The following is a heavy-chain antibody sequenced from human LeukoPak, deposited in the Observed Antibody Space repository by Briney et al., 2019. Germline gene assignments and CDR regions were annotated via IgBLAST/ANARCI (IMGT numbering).Heavy chain of an antibody. J-gene: IGHJ4*02. CDR2: IYHSGST. CDR1: GGSISSGGYY. V-gene: IGHV4-30-2*01. Sequence: SETLSLTCTVSGGSISSGGYYWSWIRQPPGKGLEWIGYIYHSGSTYYNPSLKSRVTISVDRSKNQFSLKLSSVTAADTAVYYCARDLVAAALFDYWGQGTLVTVSS. CDR3: ARDLVAAALFDY. D-gene: IGHD6-13*01.